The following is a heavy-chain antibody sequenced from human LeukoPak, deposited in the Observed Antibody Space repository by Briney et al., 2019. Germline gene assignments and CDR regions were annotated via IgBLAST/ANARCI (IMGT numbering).Heavy chain of an antibody. D-gene: IGHD3-3*01. V-gene: IGHV4-59*01. J-gene: IGHJ3*02. Sequence: PSETLSLTCTVSGGSISSYYWSWIRQPPGKGLEWIGYIYYSGSTNYNPSLKSRVTISVDMSKNQFSLKLSSVTAADTAVYYCARGGEGNTISEDAFDIWGQGTMVTVSS. CDR2: IYYSGST. CDR3: ARGGEGNTISEDAFDI. CDR1: GGSISSYY.